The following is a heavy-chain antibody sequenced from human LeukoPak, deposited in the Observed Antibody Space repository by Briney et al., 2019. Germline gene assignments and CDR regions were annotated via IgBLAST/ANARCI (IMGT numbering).Heavy chain of an antibody. CDR2: IYYSGST. J-gene: IGHJ6*02. D-gene: IGHD6-13*01. V-gene: IGHV4-59*12. Sequence: PSETLSLTCTVSGGSISSYYWSWIRQPPGKGLEWIGYIYYSGSTYYNPSLKSRVTISVDTSKNQFSLKLSSVTAADTAVYYCARDHTIYPEMAAAGDYYYHGMDVWGQGTTVTVSS. CDR3: ARDHTIYPEMAAAGDYYYHGMDV. CDR1: GGSISSYY.